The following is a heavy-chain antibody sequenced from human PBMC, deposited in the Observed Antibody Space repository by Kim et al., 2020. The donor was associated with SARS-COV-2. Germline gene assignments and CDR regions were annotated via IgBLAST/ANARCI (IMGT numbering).Heavy chain of an antibody. CDR2: ISRVGKS. J-gene: IGHJ6*02. CDR3: ARGRGAAADPLYFSGLDL. V-gene: IGHV4-34*01. Sequence: SETLSLTCVVSGGSFRNYYWNWIRQPPGKGLEWIGEISRVGKSTYNPSLKNRVSMSVDTSENQFSLKINSVTAAETAVYYCARGRGAAADPLYFSGLDLWGQGTTVTVSS. D-gene: IGHD6-13*01. CDR1: GGSFRNYY.